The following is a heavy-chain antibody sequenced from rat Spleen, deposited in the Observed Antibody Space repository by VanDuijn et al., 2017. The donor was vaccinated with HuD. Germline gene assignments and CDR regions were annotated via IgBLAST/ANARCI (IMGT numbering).Heavy chain of an antibody. Sequence: EVQLVESGGGLVQPGRSLKLSCAASGFTFNNYVMTWVRQAPAKGLEWVATFSYDGISTYYRDSVRGRFTISSNNAESTLYLQMDSLRSEDTATYYCTTAWARDYWGQGVMVTVSS. D-gene: IGHD4-6*01. V-gene: IGHV5-29*01. CDR3: TTAWARDY. CDR1: GFTFNNYV. CDR2: FSYDGIST. J-gene: IGHJ2*01.